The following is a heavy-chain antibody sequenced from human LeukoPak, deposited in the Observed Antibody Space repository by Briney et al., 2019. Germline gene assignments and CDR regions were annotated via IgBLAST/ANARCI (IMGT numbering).Heavy chain of an antibody. J-gene: IGHJ4*02. Sequence: ASVKVSCKASGATFSSYAISWVRHAPGQGLEWMGRIIPIFGTANYAQKFQGRVTITADKSTSTAYMELSSLGSEDTAVYYCARDEEIVVVITTKFDYWGQGTLVTVSS. CDR1: GATFSSYA. CDR3: ARDEEIVVVITTKFDY. D-gene: IGHD3-22*01. V-gene: IGHV1-69*06. CDR2: IIPIFGTA.